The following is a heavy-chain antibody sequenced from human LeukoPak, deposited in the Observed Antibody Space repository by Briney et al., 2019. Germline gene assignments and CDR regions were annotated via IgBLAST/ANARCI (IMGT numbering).Heavy chain of an antibody. CDR3: ARDVFEGFGERVIDAFDL. J-gene: IGHJ3*01. Sequence: AASVKVSCKASGYRFITYGLSWVQQAPGQGLEWMGCISAYNGNTNFAPKLQGRVTMTADTSTSTAYMELRSLRSDDTAVYYCARDVFEGFGERVIDAFDLWGQGTMVTVSS. CDR2: ISAYNGNT. D-gene: IGHD3-10*01. V-gene: IGHV1-18*01. CDR1: GYRFITYG.